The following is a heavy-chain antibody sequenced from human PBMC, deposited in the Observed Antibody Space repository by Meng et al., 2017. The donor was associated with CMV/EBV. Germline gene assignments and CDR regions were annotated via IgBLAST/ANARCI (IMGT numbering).Heavy chain of an antibody. CDR3: ARDSSGWYPHFDY. Sequence: VLLQQSGLGLVSPSDTLSLTFTVSGGAISCDSWNEIRTHAGKGLEWIVRIYASRSTNYTPSLKSRVTMSVDRSKIQCSLNLSSVNAADTAVYYCARDSSGWYPHFDYWGQGTLVTVSS. J-gene: IGHJ4*02. D-gene: IGHD6-19*01. CDR2: IYASRST. CDR1: GGAISCDS. V-gene: IGHV4-4*07.